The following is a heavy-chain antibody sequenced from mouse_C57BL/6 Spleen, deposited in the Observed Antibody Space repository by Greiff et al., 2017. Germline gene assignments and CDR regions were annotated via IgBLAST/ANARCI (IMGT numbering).Heavy chain of an antibody. J-gene: IGHJ4*01. V-gene: IGHV2-2*01. CDR3: ARERVIMDY. CDR2: IWGGGSS. Sequence: QVQLQQSGPGLVQPSQSLSITCTASGFSLTSYGVHWVRQSPGKGLEWLGVIWGGGSSAYNAAFISRLSISKDNSKSQVFFKMNSLEADETDIYYGARERVIMDYWGQGTSVTVSS. CDR1: GFSLTSYG.